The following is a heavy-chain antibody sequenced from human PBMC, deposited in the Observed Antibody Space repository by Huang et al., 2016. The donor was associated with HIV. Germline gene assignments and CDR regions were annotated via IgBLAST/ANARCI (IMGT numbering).Heavy chain of an antibody. CDR3: ASGYYRY. D-gene: IGHD3-22*01. Sequence: QVQLVESGGGVVQPGGSLRLSCAASGFTFSSYAMHWVRQAPGKGLEWVAVISYDGSNKYYADSVKGRFTISRDNSKNTLYLQMNSLRAEDTAVYYCASGYYRYWGQGTLVTVSS. CDR1: GFTFSSYA. J-gene: IGHJ4*02. V-gene: IGHV3-30-3*01. CDR2: ISYDGSNK.